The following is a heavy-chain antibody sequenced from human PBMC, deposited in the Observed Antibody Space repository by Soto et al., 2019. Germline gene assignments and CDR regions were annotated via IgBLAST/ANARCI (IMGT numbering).Heavy chain of an antibody. CDR3: TTAFIEVAGYAS. CDR2: ITPLLGEA. J-gene: IGHJ4*02. Sequence: QVQLVQSGAGAKKPGSSVKLSCKASGDNFGSNSLRWMRQAPGQGLEWMGRITPLLGEANSARKFQDRVKITADGFTKIAYMEGSSLSSEDTAVYYCTTAFIEVAGYASWRQRTLVPVSP. D-gene: IGHD6-19*01. V-gene: IGHV1-69*08. CDR1: GDNFGSNS.